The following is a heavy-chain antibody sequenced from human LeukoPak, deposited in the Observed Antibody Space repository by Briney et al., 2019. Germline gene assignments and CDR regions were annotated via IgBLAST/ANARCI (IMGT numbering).Heavy chain of an antibody. CDR2: IYPGDSDT. Sequence: GESLKISCKGSGYSFTSYWICWVRQMPGKGLEWMGIIYPGDSDTRYSPSFQGQVTISGDRSISTAYLQWSSLKASDTAMYYCARGRYCTSTSCSHFDYWGQGTLVTVSS. CDR1: GYSFTSYW. CDR3: ARGRYCTSTSCSHFDY. V-gene: IGHV5-51*01. J-gene: IGHJ4*02. D-gene: IGHD2-2*01.